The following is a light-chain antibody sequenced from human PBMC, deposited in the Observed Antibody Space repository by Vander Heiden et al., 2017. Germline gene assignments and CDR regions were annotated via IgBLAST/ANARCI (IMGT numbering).Light chain of an antibody. V-gene: IGLV4-69*01. J-gene: IGLJ2*01. CDR1: SGHSSYA. Sequence: QLVLTQSPSASASLAPSFKPPCTLSSGHSSYAIAWHQQQPEKGPRYLMKLNSDGSHSKGDGIPDRFSGSSSGAERYLTISSLQSEDEADYYCQTWGTGIQVFGGGTKLTVL. CDR3: QTWGTGIQV. CDR2: LNSDGSH.